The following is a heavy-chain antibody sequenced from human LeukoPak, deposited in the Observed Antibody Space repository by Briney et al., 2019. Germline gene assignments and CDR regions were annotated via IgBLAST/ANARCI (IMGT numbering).Heavy chain of an antibody. CDR2: IGNAADT. CDR1: GFTFDRYD. Sequence: GGSLRLSCVAAGFTFDRYDMPWVRQSTGKGLEWVSAIGNAADTYYPGSVKGRFTISRENAKNSLYLQMNALRAGDTAVYFCAGGRGQIMEYWGQGTLVTVSS. J-gene: IGHJ4*02. V-gene: IGHV3-13*01. D-gene: IGHD3-3*01. CDR3: AGGRGQIMEY.